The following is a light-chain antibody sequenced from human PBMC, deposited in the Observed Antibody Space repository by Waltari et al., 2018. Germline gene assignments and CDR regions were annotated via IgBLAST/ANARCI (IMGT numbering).Light chain of an antibody. CDR3: QQYNNWPLT. V-gene: IGKV3-15*01. Sequence: EIVMTQSPATLSVSPGERAVLSCRASQSVTTNLAWYQQKPGQAPRLLIYGASTRATNIPARFSGSGSGTEFNLTISSLQSEDFAVYYCQQYNNWPLTFGQGTKVEIK. CDR1: QSVTTN. CDR2: GAS. J-gene: IGKJ1*01.